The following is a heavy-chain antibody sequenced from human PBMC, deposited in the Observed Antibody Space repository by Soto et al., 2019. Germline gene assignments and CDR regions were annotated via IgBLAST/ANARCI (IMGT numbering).Heavy chain of an antibody. CDR2: IIPIFGTA. CDR1: GGTFSSYA. Sequence: SVKVSCKASGGTFSSYANSWERQAPGQGLEWMGGIIPIFGTANYAQKFQGRVTITADESTSTAYMELSSLRSEDTAVYYCARVLWFGEPSRPSGYYYYGMDVWGHGTTVTPSS. CDR3: ARVLWFGEPSRPSGYYYYGMDV. D-gene: IGHD3-10*01. J-gene: IGHJ6*02. V-gene: IGHV1-69*13.